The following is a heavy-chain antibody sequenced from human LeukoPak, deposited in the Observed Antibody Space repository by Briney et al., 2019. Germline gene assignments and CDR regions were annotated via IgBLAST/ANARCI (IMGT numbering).Heavy chain of an antibody. J-gene: IGHJ4*02. CDR3: ARGRSSGYLDY. D-gene: IGHD3-22*01. CDR2: MNPNSGNK. V-gene: IGHV1-8*03. Sequence: GASVKVSCKASRYTFPSYDIHWVRPATGQGRGWVGWMNPNSGNKGYAQKFQGRVTITRKASISTAYMELSSLRSEDTAVYYCARGRSSGYLDYWGQGTLVTVSS. CDR1: RYTFPSYD.